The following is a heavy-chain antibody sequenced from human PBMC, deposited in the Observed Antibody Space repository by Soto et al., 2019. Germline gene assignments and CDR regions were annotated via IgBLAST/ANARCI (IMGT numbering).Heavy chain of an antibody. CDR1: GGSISSSSYF. V-gene: IGHV4-39*01. D-gene: IGHD2-21*02. Sequence: SGTLSLTCSVSGGSISSSSYFWGWIRQPPGKGLEWIGSIYYSGSTYYNPSLKSRVTVSVDTSKNQFSLKLSSVTAADTAVYYCARHPSDFWFDPWGQGTLVTVSS. CDR2: IYYSGST. CDR3: ARHPSDFWFDP. J-gene: IGHJ5*02.